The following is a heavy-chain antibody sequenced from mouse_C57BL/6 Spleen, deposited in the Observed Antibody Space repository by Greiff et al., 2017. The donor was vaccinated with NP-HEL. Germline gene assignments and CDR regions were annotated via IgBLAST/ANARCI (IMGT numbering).Heavy chain of an antibody. V-gene: IGHV1-82*01. CDR2: IYPGDGDT. Sequence: VQLQQSGPELVKPGASVKISCKASGYAFSSSWMNWVKQRPGKGLEWIGRIYPGDGDTNYNGKFKGKATLTADKSSSTAYMQLSSLTSEDSAVYFCARSRGPMVDYFDYWGQGTTLTVSS. CDR1: GYAFSSSW. CDR3: ARSRGPMVDYFDY. J-gene: IGHJ2*01. D-gene: IGHD2-2*01.